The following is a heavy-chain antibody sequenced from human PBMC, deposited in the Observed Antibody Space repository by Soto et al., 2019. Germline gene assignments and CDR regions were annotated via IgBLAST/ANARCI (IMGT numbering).Heavy chain of an antibody. V-gene: IGHV7-4-1*01. J-gene: IGHJ5*01. CDR1: GYTFTSYA. D-gene: IGHD3-10*01. Sequence: ASVKVSCKASGYTFTSYAMNWVRQAPGQGLEWMGWINTNTGNPTYAQGFTGRFVFSLDTSVSTAYLQICSLKAEDTAVYYCARNRITMVRSRDRDNWFDYWGQGTLVTVSS. CDR3: ARNRITMVRSRDRDNWFDY. CDR2: INTNTGNP.